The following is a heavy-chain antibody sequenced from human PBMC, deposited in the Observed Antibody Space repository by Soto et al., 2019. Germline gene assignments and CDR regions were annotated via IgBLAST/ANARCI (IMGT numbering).Heavy chain of an antibody. CDR3: ARDYSYSYDRRRGYGMDV. J-gene: IGHJ6*02. CDR2: ITSHSVYI. D-gene: IGHD3-22*01. Sequence: RQVPGRGLEWVSSITSHSVYIWYADSVRGRFTISRDNAKKSVYLQLSGLRDDDTAVYYCARDYSYSYDRRRGYGMDVWGQGTTVTVSS. V-gene: IGHV3-21*01.